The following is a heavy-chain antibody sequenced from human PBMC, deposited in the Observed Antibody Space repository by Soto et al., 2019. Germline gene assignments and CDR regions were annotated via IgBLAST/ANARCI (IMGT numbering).Heavy chain of an antibody. V-gene: IGHV3-11*01. D-gene: IGHD3-22*01. CDR3: ARDTAFINSGFFDA. CDR2: ISDSGSSI. J-gene: IGHJ5*02. Sequence: QVQLVESGGGLVKPGGSLRLSCAASGFTFSDYYMNWIRQAPGKGLEWVSYISDSGSSIFYADSVKGRFTISRDSARKSLYLHMNSLRVEDTAVYYCARDTAFINSGFFDAWGQGTLVTVSS. CDR1: GFTFSDYY.